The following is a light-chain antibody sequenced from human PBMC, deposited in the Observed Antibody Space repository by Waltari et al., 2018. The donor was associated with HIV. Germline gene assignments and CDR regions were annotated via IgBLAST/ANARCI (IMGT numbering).Light chain of an antibody. CDR2: AAS. Sequence: RVMTQSPATLSLSPGDSPPLHCRASQSDATNLAWYQQKPGQAPRLLIYAASTRATGVPARFSGSGSGTQFTLTITSLQSEDVAVYYCQQYNNSPPWSFGQGTKVEI. J-gene: IGKJ1*01. CDR3: QQYNNSPPWS. CDR1: QSDATN. V-gene: IGKV3-15*01.